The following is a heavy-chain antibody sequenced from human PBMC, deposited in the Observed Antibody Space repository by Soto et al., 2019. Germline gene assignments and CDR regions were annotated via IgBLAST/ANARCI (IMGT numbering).Heavy chain of an antibody. CDR1: GFTFGSYA. V-gene: IGHV3-23*01. CDR3: SKGLHGDPFGMDV. J-gene: IGHJ6*02. D-gene: IGHD4-17*01. CDR2: ISGSGGST. Sequence: EVQLLESGGGLVQPGGSLRLSCAASGFTFGSYAMSWVRQAPGKGLEWVSAISGSGGSTYYADSVKGRFTISRDNSKNTLYLQMNSLRAEDTAVYYCSKGLHGDPFGMDVWGQGTTVTVSS.